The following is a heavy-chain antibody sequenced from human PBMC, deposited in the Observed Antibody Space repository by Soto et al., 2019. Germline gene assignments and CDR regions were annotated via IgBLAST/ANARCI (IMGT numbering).Heavy chain of an antibody. V-gene: IGHV1-46*02. CDR3: ASGLDDSDVPRWDY. Sequence: QVQLVQSGAEVRKPGASVRLSCKASGYTFNRFYLHWVRQAPGQGLVWMGKINTRGGTKAYAQNFRGRLTVTRDTSTSTIYMELSDLRSEDAAVYYCASGLDDSDVPRWDYWGQGTRVTVSS. D-gene: IGHD4-17*01. CDR2: INTRGGTK. J-gene: IGHJ4*02. CDR1: GYTFNRFY.